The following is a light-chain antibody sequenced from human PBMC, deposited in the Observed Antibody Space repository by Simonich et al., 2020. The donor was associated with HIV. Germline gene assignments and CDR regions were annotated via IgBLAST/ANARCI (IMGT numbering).Light chain of an antibody. CDR1: QSVSSY. CDR2: AAS. J-gene: IGKJ4*01. Sequence: EILLTQSPATLSLSPGESATLSCRASQSVSSYLAWYQQKPGPAPRFLIYAASNSATGIPARCSGSGSGTDFTLTISSLEPEDFAVYYCQQRSNWPPLTFGGGTKVEIK. V-gene: IGKV3-11*01. CDR3: QQRSNWPPLT.